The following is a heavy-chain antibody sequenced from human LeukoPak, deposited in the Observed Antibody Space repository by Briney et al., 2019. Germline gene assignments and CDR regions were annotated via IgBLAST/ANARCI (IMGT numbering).Heavy chain of an antibody. D-gene: IGHD3-16*01. CDR2: IYYSGST. V-gene: IGHV4-59*01. CDR3: ARGDYDYVGTWGYYYYGMDV. J-gene: IGHJ6*02. Sequence: PSETLSLTCTVSGGSISSYYWSWIRQPPGKGLEWIGYIYYSGSTNYNPSLKSRVTISVDTSKNQFSLKLSSVTAADTAVYYCARGDYDYVGTWGYYYYGMDVWGQGTTVTVSS. CDR1: GGSISSYY.